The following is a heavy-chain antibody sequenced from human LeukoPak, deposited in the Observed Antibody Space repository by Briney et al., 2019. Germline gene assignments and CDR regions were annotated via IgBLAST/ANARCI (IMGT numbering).Heavy chain of an antibody. Sequence: GESLKISCKGSGYSFTSYWIGWVRQMPGKGLEWMGIIYPGDSDTRYSPSFQGQVTISADKSISTAYLQWSSLKASGTAMYYCARHPLEVYDYVWGTHQIYYFDYWGQGTLVTVSS. D-gene: IGHD3-16*01. CDR3: ARHPLEVYDYVWGTHQIYYFDY. J-gene: IGHJ4*02. CDR2: IYPGDSDT. V-gene: IGHV5-51*01. CDR1: GYSFTSYW.